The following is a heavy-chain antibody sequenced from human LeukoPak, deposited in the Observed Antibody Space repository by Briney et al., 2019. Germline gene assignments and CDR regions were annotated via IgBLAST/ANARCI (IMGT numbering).Heavy chain of an antibody. CDR3: IRDEALWRLDY. CDR2: IDEGGTNA. D-gene: IGHD2-21*01. Sequence: PGGSLRLSCAASGFTFRNHWMHWVRQAPGKGLVWVSRIDEGGTNAMYADSVKGRFSISRDNAKNTVSLLMHSRRAEDTGVYYCIRDEALWRLDYWGQGTLVTVSS. V-gene: IGHV3-74*03. CDR1: GFTFRNHW. J-gene: IGHJ4*02.